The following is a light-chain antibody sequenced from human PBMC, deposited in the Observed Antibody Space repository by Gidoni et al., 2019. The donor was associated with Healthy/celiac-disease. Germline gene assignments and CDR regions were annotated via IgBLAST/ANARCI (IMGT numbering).Light chain of an antibody. Sequence: EIVLTQSPGTLSLPPGERATLSCRASQSVSSSYLAWYQQKPGQAPRLLIYGASSRATGIPDRCSGSGSGTDFTLTISRLEPEDFAVYYCQQYGSSPLTFGEGTKVEIK. V-gene: IGKV3-20*01. CDR2: GAS. CDR3: QQYGSSPLT. J-gene: IGKJ4*01. CDR1: QSVSSSY.